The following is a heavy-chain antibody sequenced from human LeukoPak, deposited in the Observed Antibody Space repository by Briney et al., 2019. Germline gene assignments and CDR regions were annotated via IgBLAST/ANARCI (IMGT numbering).Heavy chain of an antibody. CDR1: GYSISSGYY. V-gene: IGHV4-38-2*02. J-gene: IGHJ4*02. D-gene: IGHD3-22*01. Sequence: SETLSLTCTVSGYSISSGYYWGWIRQPPGKGLEWIGSIYHSGSTYYNPSLKSRVTISVDKSKNQFSLKLSSVTAADTAVYYCARGSRSGYQVDYWGQGTLVTASS. CDR3: ARGSRSGYQVDY. CDR2: IYHSGST.